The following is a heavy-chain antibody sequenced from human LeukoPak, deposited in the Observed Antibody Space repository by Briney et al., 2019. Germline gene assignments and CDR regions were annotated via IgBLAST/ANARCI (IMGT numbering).Heavy chain of an antibody. Sequence: GGSLRLSCTASGFTFSSYTMNWVRHAPGKGLEWVSYISSSSSYISYADSLKARFTISRDNAKNSPYLQMNRLRAEDTAVYYCARDYSSSCWNWGQGTLVTVSS. CDR3: ARDYSSSCWN. D-gene: IGHD6-13*01. J-gene: IGHJ4*02. CDR2: ISSSSSYI. V-gene: IGHV3-21*01. CDR1: GFTFSSYT.